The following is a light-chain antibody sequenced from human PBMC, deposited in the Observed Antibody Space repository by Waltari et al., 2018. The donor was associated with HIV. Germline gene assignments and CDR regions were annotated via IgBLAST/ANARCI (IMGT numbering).Light chain of an antibody. J-gene: IGLJ2*01. Sequence: SALPQPPPVSATPGQTVAIFCSGSNSTIGSAVVIRYQQLLGTAPKLLIYSNKQRPSGVPDRFSGSKSGTSASLAISGLQFDDEADYYCGTWDDSLNGWAVFGGGTKLTVL. CDR1: NSTIGSAV. CDR2: SNK. CDR3: GTWDDSLNGWAV. V-gene: IGLV1-44*01.